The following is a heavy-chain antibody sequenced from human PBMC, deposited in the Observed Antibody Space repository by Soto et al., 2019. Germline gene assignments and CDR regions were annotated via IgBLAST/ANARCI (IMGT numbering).Heavy chain of an antibody. D-gene: IGHD3-3*01. CDR2: IYPGDSDT. V-gene: IGHV5-51*01. CDR1: GYSFTSYW. Sequence: GESLKISCKGSGYSFTSYWIGWVRQMPGKGLEWMGIIYPGDSDTRYSPSFQGQVTISADKSISTAYLQWSSLKASDTAMYYCARRGAYYDFWSGYWPREYYSYGMDVWGQGTTATVSS. J-gene: IGHJ6*02. CDR3: ARRGAYYDFWSGYWPREYYSYGMDV.